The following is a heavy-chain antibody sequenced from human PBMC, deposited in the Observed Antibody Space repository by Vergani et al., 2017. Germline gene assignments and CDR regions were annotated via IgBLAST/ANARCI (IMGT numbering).Heavy chain of an antibody. J-gene: IGHJ5*02. CDR2: IYYSGST. CDR1: GGSISSGSYY. CDR3: ARGYCSGGSCYINWFDP. D-gene: IGHD2-15*01. V-gene: IGHV4-61*01. Sequence: QVQLQESGPGLVKPSQTLSLTCTVSGGSISSGSYYWSWIRQPPGKGLEWIGYIYYSGSTNYNPSLKSRVTISVDTSKNQFSLKLSSVTAADTAVYYCARGYCSGGSCYINWFDPWGQGTLVTVSS.